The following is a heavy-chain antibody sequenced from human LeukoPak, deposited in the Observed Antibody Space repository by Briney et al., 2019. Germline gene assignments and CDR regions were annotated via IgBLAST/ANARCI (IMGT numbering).Heavy chain of an antibody. V-gene: IGHV5-51*01. CDR2: IYPGDSDT. CDR1: GYTFTNYW. CDR3: ARPRGYGGKYDAFDI. J-gene: IGHJ3*02. D-gene: IGHD4-23*01. Sequence: GESLKISCEGSGYTFTNYWIGWVRQMPGKGLEWMGIIYPGDSDTRYSPSFQGQVTISADKSSSTAYLQWSSLKASGTAMYYCARPRGYGGKYDAFDIWGQGTMVTVSS.